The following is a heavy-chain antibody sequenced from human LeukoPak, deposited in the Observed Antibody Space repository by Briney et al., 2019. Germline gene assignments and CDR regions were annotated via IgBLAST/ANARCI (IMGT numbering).Heavy chain of an antibody. D-gene: IGHD2-8*01. CDR3: ARDKDRVLAPHAFDI. CDR1: GFTFSSYA. CDR2: ISGSGGST. V-gene: IGHV3-23*01. J-gene: IGHJ3*02. Sequence: GGSLRLSCAASGFTFSSYAMSWVRQAPGKGLEWVSAISGSGGSTYYADSVKGRFTISRDNAKNSLYLQMNSLRAEDTAVYYCARDKDRVLAPHAFDIWGQGTMVTVSS.